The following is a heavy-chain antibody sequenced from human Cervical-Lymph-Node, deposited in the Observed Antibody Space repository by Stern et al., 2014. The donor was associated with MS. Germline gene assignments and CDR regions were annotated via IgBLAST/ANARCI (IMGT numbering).Heavy chain of an antibody. CDR3: AKDYCSGGSCTKYYYYYGMDV. CDR2: ISYDGSNK. Sequence: VQLVESGGGVVQPGRSLRLACAASGFTFSRYGKHWVRQAPGKGLDWVAVISYDGSNKYYADSVKGRFTISRDNSKNTLYLQMNSLRAEDTAVYYCAKDYCSGGSCTKYYYYYGMDVWGQGTTVTVSS. J-gene: IGHJ6*02. CDR1: GFTFSRYG. V-gene: IGHV3-30*18. D-gene: IGHD2-15*01.